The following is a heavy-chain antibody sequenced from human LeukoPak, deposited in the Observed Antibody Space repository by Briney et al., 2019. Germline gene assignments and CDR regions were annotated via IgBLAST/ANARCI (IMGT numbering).Heavy chain of an antibody. CDR1: GFTFSIYS. Sequence: PGGSLRLSCAASGFTFSIYSMNWVRQAPGKGLEWVSSISSSSSYIYYADSVKGRFTISRDNAKNSLYLQMNSLRAEDTAVYYCARDLGCSGGSCYGMDVWGQGTTVTVSS. V-gene: IGHV3-21*01. CDR2: ISSSSSYI. CDR3: ARDLGCSGGSCYGMDV. D-gene: IGHD2-15*01. J-gene: IGHJ6*02.